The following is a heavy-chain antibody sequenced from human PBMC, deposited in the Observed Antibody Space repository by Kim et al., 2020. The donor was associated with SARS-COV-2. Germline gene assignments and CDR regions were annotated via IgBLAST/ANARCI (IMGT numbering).Heavy chain of an antibody. CDR3: ARGSLTMIVVVITPYYYYGMDF. CDR1: GYTFTSYD. V-gene: IGHV1-8*01. D-gene: IGHD3-22*01. Sequence: ASVKVSCKASGYTFTSYDINWVRQATGQGLEWMGWMNPNSGNTGYAQKFQGRVTMTRNTSISTAYMELTSLRSEDTAVYYCARGSLTMIVVVITPYYYYGMDFWGQGTTFTVSS. J-gene: IGHJ6*02. CDR2: MNPNSGNT.